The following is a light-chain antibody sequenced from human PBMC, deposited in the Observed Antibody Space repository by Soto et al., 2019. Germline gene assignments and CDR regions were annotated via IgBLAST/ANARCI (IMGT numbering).Light chain of an antibody. CDR1: QTISSW. V-gene: IGKV1-5*03. Sequence: DIQVTQSPSTLSGSVGDRVTLTCRASQTISSWLAWYQQKPGKAPKLLIYKASTLKSGVPSRFSGSGSGTEFTLTISSLQPDDFATYYCQHYNSYSEAVGQGTKVDIK. CDR3: QHYNSYSEA. CDR2: KAS. J-gene: IGKJ1*01.